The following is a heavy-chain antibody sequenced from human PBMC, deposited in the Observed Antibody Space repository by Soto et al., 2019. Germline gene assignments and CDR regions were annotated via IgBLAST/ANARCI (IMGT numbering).Heavy chain of an antibody. CDR3: AKDENYGSGSHKLDP. J-gene: IGHJ5*02. V-gene: IGHV3-30*18. D-gene: IGHD3-10*01. CDR1: GFTFSSYG. Sequence: PGGSLRLSCAASGFTFSSYGMHWVRQAPGKGLEWVAVISYDGSNKYYADSVKGRFTISRDNSKNKLYLQMNSLRAEDTAVYYCAKDENYGSGSHKLDPWGQGTLVTVSS. CDR2: ISYDGSNK.